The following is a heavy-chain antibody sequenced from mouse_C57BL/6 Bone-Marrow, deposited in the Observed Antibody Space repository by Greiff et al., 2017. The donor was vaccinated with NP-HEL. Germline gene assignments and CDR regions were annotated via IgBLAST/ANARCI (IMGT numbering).Heavy chain of an antibody. Sequence: VHVKQSGAELVKPGASVKLSCTASGFNIKDYYMHWVKQRTEQGLEWIGRIDPEDGETKYAPKFQGKATITADTSSNTAYLQLSSLTSEDTAVYYCARPGYGSRLHWYFDVWGTGTTVTVSS. CDR3: ARPGYGSRLHWYFDV. CDR1: GFNIKDYY. J-gene: IGHJ1*03. CDR2: IDPEDGET. D-gene: IGHD1-1*01. V-gene: IGHV14-2*01.